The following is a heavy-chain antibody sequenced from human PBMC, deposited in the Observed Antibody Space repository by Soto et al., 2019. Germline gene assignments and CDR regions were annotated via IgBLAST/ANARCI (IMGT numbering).Heavy chain of an antibody. V-gene: IGHV5-51*01. Sequence: PGESLKISCKGSGYTFTTYWIGWVRQMPGKGLEWMGVIYPGDSDTRYSPSFQGQVTISADKSINTAYLQWSSLKASDTAMYYCARQFFAGSDGRGMDVWGQGTTVTVSS. CDR2: IYPGDSDT. J-gene: IGHJ6*02. CDR1: GYTFTTYW. CDR3: ARQFFAGSDGRGMDV.